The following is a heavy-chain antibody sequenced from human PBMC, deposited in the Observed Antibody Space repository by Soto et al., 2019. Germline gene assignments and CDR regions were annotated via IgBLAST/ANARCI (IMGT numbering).Heavy chain of an antibody. CDR1: GFTFSSYA. Sequence: PGGSLRLSCAASGFTFSSYAMSWVRQAPGKGLEWVSAISGSGGSTYYADSVKGRFTISRDNSKNTLYLQMNSLRAEDTAVYYCAKSRGIAADSYPYYFDYWGQGTLVTVSS. D-gene: IGHD6-13*01. V-gene: IGHV3-23*01. CDR3: AKSRGIAADSYPYYFDY. CDR2: ISGSGGST. J-gene: IGHJ4*02.